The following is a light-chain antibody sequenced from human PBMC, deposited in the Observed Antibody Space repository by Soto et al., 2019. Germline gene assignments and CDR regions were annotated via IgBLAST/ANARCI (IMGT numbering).Light chain of an antibody. CDR3: SSYTSSTDYV. Sequence: QSVLTQPPSASGSPGQSVAISCTGTSSDVGGYNYVSWYQQHPGKAPKLIIYEVTNRPSGVSNRFSGSKSGDTASLTISGLRAEDEADYYCSSYTSSTDYVFGTGTKLTVL. V-gene: IGLV2-14*01. CDR2: EVT. J-gene: IGLJ1*01. CDR1: SSDVGGYNY.